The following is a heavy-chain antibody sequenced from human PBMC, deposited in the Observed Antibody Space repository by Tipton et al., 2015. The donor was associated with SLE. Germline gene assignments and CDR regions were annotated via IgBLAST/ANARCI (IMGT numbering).Heavy chain of an antibody. Sequence: LRLSCAISGDSVSSNSAAWNWIRQSPSRGLEWLGRTYYRSKWYNDYALSLKSRITINPDTSKNQFSLHLNSVTPEDTAVYYCGREGDAFDIWGQGTRVTVSS. CDR3: GREGDAFDI. V-gene: IGHV6-1*01. CDR1: GDSVSSNSAA. CDR2: TYYRSKWYN. J-gene: IGHJ3*02.